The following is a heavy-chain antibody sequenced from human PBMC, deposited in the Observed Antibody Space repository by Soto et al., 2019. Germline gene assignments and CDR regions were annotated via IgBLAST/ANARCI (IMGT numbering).Heavy chain of an antibody. CDR3: AREPRQTPDD. J-gene: IGHJ4*02. V-gene: IGHV3-21*01. Sequence: NLGGSLRLSCAASGFTFSSYSMNWVRQAPGKGLEWVSSISSSSSYIYYADSVKGRFTISRDNAKNSLYLQMNSLRAEDTAVYYCAREPRQTPDDWGQGTLVTVSS. CDR1: GFTFSSYS. CDR2: ISSSSSYI. D-gene: IGHD2-15*01.